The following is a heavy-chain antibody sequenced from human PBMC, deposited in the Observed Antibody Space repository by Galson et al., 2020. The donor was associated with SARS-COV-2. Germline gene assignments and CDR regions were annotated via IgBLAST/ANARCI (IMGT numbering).Heavy chain of an antibody. CDR3: ARSLYYYDSSGDYGGYFDV. Sequence: SETLSLTCTVSGGSISSSSYYWGWIRQPPGKGLEWIGSIYYSGSTYYNPSLKSRVTISVDTSKNQFSLKLSSVTAADTAVYYCARSLYYYDSSGDYGGYFDVWGRGTLVTVSS. D-gene: IGHD3-22*01. V-gene: IGHV4-39*01. CDR1: GGSISSSSYY. J-gene: IGHJ2*01. CDR2: IYYSGST.